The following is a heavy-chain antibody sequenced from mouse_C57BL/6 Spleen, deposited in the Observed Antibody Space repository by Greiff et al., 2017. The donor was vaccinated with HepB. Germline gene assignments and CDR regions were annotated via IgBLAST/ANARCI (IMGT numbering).Heavy chain of an antibody. V-gene: IGHV1-50*01. CDR1: GYTFTSYW. Sequence: VQLQQSGAELVKPGASVKLSCKASGYTFTSYWMQWVKQRPGQGLEWIGEIDPSDSYTNYNQKFKGKATLTVDTSSSTAYMQLSSLTSEDSAVYYCARSGSSYWGQDTTLTVSS. CDR3: ARSGSSY. J-gene: IGHJ2*01. D-gene: IGHD1-1*01. CDR2: IDPSDSYT.